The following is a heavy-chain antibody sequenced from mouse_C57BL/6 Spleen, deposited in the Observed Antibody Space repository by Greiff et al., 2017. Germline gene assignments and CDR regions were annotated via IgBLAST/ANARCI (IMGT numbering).Heavy chain of an antibody. CDR1: GFTFSDYG. V-gene: IGHV5-17*01. J-gene: IGHJ2*01. CDR2: ISSGSSTI. CDR3: AKDSSDYGEDYFDY. D-gene: IGHD3-2*02. Sequence: EVKLVESGGGLVKPGGSLKLSCAASGFTFSDYGMHWVRQAPEKGLEWVAYISSGSSTIYYADTVKGRFTISRDNAKNTLFLQMTSLRSEDTAMYYCAKDSSDYGEDYFDYWGQDTTLTVSS.